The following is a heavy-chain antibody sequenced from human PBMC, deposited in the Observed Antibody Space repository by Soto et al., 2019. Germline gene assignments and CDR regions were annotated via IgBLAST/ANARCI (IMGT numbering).Heavy chain of an antibody. CDR1: GGSISSGAYY. J-gene: IGHJ4*02. D-gene: IGHD3-10*01. CDR2: IYYSGST. V-gene: IGHV4-31*03. Sequence: QVQLQESGPGLVKPSQTLSLTCTVSGGSISSGAYYWSWIRQHPGKGLECIGYIYYSGSTYYNPSRKIRVTISVDTSENQVSLKLSSVTAADTAVYYCARYGSGSYYPTTFDYWGQGTLVTVSS. CDR3: ARYGSGSYYPTTFDY.